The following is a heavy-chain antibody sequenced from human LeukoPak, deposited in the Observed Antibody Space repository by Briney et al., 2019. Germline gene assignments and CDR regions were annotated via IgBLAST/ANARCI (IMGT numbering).Heavy chain of an antibody. Sequence: GGSLRLSCAASGFTFSNYWMSWVRQAPGKGLEWVANIKQDGSEKYYVDSVKGRFTISRDNAKNSLYLQMNSLRAEDTAVYYCARRAGAYSHPYDYWGQGTLVTVSS. J-gene: IGHJ4*02. V-gene: IGHV3-7*03. CDR3: ARRAGAYSHPYDY. CDR2: IKQDGSEK. CDR1: GFTFSNYW. D-gene: IGHD4/OR15-4a*01.